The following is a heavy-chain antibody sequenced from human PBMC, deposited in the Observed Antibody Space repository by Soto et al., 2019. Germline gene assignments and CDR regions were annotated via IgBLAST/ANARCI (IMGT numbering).Heavy chain of an antibody. CDR1: GGLFSSYP. Sequence: QEQLVQSGAEVKKPGSSVKVSCKASGGLFSSYPINWVRQVLGQGLEWMGGIIPVFQTAYYTQRFQGRVTITADESTNTAYMELSSLRSEDTAIYYCARGGSGYTWFNEFWGQGTLVTVSS. CDR3: ARGGSGYTWFNEF. CDR2: IIPVFQTA. J-gene: IGHJ4*02. D-gene: IGHD3-22*01. V-gene: IGHV1-69*01.